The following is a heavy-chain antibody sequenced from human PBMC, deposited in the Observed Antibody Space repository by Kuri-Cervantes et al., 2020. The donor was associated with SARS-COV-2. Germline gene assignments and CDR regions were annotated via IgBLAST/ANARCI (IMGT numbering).Heavy chain of an antibody. CDR1: GFTFSSYG. CDR2: ISYDGSNK. J-gene: IGHJ4*02. D-gene: IGHD4-17*01. V-gene: IGHV3-30*03. Sequence: GGSLRLSCAAPGFTFSSYGMHWVRKAPGKGLEWVAVISYDGSNKYYADSVKGRFTISRDNSKNTLYLQMNSLRAEDTAMYYCARQVGGVTSDYWGQGTLVTVSS. CDR3: ARQVGGVTSDY.